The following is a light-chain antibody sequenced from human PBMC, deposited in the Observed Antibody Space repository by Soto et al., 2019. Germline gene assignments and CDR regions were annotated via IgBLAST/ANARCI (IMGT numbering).Light chain of an antibody. CDR2: LGS. CDR3: MQALQTRWT. J-gene: IGKJ1*01. CDR1: QSLLHSNGYNY. Sequence: DFVMTQSPLSLPVRPGRLVSISCRYSQSLLHSNGYNYLDWYLQKPGQSPQLLIYLGSNRASGVPDRFSGSGSGTDFTLKVSRVEAEDVGVYYCMQALQTRWTFGQGTKVDIK. V-gene: IGKV2-28*01.